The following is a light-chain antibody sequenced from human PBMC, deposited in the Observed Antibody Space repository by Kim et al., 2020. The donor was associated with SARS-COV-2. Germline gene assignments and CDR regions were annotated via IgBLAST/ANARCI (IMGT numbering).Light chain of an antibody. Sequence: EIVMRQSPATLSVSPGEGATLSCRASHSVSSNLAWCQQKPGQAPSLLIYDASTRATSIPDRFSGSGSGTEFTLTISSLQSEDFAVYFCQQYNNWPPTFGQGTKVDIK. V-gene: IGKV3-15*01. CDR1: HSVSSN. CDR2: DAS. CDR3: QQYNNWPPT. J-gene: IGKJ1*01.